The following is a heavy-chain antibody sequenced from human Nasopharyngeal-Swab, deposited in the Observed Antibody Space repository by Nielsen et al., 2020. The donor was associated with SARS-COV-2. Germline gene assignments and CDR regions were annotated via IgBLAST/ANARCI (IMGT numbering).Heavy chain of an antibody. CDR2: INHSERT. CDR3: VRSSSWYYFDY. CDR1: GGSFSGFY. J-gene: IGHJ4*02. Sequence: SETLSLTCAVYGGSFSGFYWNWIRQPPGRGLEWIGEINHSERTNYNPSLKSRITLSVDTSNKQVSLQLSSVTAADTAVYYCVRSSSWYYFDYWAQGTQVTVSS. D-gene: IGHD6-13*01. V-gene: IGHV4-34*10.